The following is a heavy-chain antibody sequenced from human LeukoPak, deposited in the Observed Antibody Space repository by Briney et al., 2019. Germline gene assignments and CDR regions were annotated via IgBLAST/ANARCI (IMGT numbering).Heavy chain of an antibody. J-gene: IGHJ4*02. CDR3: ARAGADSGYYYFDY. CDR2: IGTAGDT. Sequence: GGSLRLSCAASGFTFSNYDMHWVRQATGKGLEWVSGIGTAGDTYYPGSVKGRFTISRENAKNSLYLQMNSLRAEDTAVYYCARAGADSGYYYFDYWGQGTLVTVSS. V-gene: IGHV3-13*01. D-gene: IGHD5-12*01. CDR1: GFTFSNYD.